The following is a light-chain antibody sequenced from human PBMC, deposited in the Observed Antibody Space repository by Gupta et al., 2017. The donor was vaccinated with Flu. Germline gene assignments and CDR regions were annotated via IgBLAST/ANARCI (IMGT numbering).Light chain of an antibody. CDR3: AAWDDSLNGRV. Sequence: QSVLTPPPSASGTPGQTVTISCSGSSSNIGRNTLHCSQQLPGTAPKLLIYSNNNRPSRAPDRFSGSKSGTSASLAISGLKSEDEADYYCAAWDDSLNGRVFGGGTKRTV. CDR1: SSNIGRNT. V-gene: IGLV1-44*01. J-gene: IGLJ3*02. CDR2: SNN.